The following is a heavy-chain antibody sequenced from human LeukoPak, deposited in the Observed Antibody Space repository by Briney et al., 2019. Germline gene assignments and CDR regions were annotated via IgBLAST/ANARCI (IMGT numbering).Heavy chain of an antibody. CDR1: GFTFSSYA. J-gene: IGHJ4*02. CDR3: AKDKDGFLRNYFFDY. D-gene: IGHD3-10*01. Sequence: GGSLRLSCAASGFTFSSYAMTWVRQAPGKGLEWVSGISGSGDNTYYVDSVKGRFTISRDNSKKTLYLQMNSLRAEDTAVYYCAKDKDGFLRNYFFDYWGQGTLVTVSS. CDR2: ISGSGDNT. V-gene: IGHV3-23*01.